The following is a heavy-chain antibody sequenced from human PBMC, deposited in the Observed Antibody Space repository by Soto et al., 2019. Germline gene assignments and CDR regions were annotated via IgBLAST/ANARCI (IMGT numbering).Heavy chain of an antibody. CDR3: ARDPARGLRFGYSDG. V-gene: IGHV3-21*01. J-gene: IGHJ4*02. Sequence: QLVESGGGLVEPGGSLRLSCAASGFTFSTYNMNWVRQAPGKGLEWVSSITPDSRYIYYADSVRGRFTISRDNAKTSLYLQMSSLRAEDTAVYFCARDPARGLRFGYSDGWGQGTLVTVSS. D-gene: IGHD5-12*01. CDR1: GFTFSTYN. CDR2: ITPDSRYI.